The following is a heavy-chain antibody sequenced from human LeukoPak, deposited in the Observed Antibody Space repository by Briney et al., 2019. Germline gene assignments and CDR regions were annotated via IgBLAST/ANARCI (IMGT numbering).Heavy chain of an antibody. CDR2: INWNGGST. CDR1: GFTFDDFG. CDR3: ARGPAPPFQYYGMDV. V-gene: IGHV3-20*04. J-gene: IGHJ6*02. Sequence: GGSLRLSCAASGFTFDDFGMNWVRQVPGKGLEWVSGINWNGGSTGYADSVKGRFTISSDNAKNFLHLQMHSLRAEDTALYYCARGPAPPFQYYGMDVWGQGTTVTVSS.